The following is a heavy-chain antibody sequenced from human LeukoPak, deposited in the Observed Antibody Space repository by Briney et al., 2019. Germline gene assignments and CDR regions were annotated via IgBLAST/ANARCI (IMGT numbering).Heavy chain of an antibody. Sequence: GASVKVSCKASGYTFTNYGITWVRQAPGQGLEWMGWISPYKGNTNYAQKVQGRVTMTTDTSTSTVYMELRSLGFDDTAVYYCATEGGWAPTDYGDNVYWGQGTLVTVSS. CDR3: ATEGGWAPTDYGDNVY. V-gene: IGHV1-18*01. J-gene: IGHJ4*02. CDR2: ISPYKGNT. D-gene: IGHD4-17*01. CDR1: GYTFTNYG.